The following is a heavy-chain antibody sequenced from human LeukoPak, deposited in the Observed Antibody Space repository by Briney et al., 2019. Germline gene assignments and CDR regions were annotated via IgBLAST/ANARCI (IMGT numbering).Heavy chain of an antibody. CDR2: ISGTSSIT. Sequence: GGSLRLSCAASGFSFSDYYMSWIRQALGKGPEWVSYISGTSSITHYADSVKGRFTISRDNAKNSLYLQMNSLRVEDTAVYYCARVNPISSGFYAYWGQGTLVTVSS. CDR3: ARVNPISSGFYAY. CDR1: GFSFSDYY. J-gene: IGHJ4*02. D-gene: IGHD3-22*01. V-gene: IGHV3-11*06.